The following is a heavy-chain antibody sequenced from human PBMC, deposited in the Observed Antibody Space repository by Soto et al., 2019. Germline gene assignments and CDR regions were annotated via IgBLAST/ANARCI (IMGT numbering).Heavy chain of an antibody. CDR2: IWSDGSNK. V-gene: IGHV3-33*01. J-gene: IGHJ4*02. D-gene: IGHD3-10*01. Sequence: GGSLRLSCAASGFTFSNYGMHWVRQAPGKGLEWVAVIWSDGSNKYYADSVKGRFTISRDNSKNTLYLQMNSLRAEDTAAYYCARRGSGTYNFDYWGQGALVTLSS. CDR3: ARRGSGTYNFDY. CDR1: GFTFSNYG.